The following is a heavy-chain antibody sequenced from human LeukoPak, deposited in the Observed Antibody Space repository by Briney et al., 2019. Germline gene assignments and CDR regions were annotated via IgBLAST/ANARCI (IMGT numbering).Heavy chain of an antibody. D-gene: IGHD3-10*01. CDR2: IYSGGST. Sequence: GGSLRLSCAASALTISNNFMGWVRQAPGQGLEWVSLIYSGGSTYSADSVKGRFTISRDNSKNTLHLQMNSLRAEDTAVYYCARDTDYYGSGRHGYFDHWGQGTLVTVSS. J-gene: IGHJ1*01. V-gene: IGHV3-66*01. CDR1: ALTISNNF. CDR3: ARDTDYYGSGRHGYFDH.